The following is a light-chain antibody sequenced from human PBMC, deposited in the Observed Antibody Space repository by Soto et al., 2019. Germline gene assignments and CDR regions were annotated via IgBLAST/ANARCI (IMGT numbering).Light chain of an antibody. V-gene: IGLV2-8*01. CDR1: SSDVGGYNY. CDR2: EVS. J-gene: IGLJ1*01. Sequence: QSVLTQPPSASGSPGQSVTISCTGTSSDVGGYNYVSWYQQHPGKAPKLMIYEVSKRPSGVPDRFSGSKSGNTASLTVSGLQAEDEADYYCSSYAGRNNLVFGTGTKVTV. CDR3: SSYAGRNNLV.